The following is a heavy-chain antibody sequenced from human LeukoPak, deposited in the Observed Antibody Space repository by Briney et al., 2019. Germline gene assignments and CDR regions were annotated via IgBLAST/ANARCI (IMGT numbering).Heavy chain of an antibody. J-gene: IGHJ5*02. CDR1: GGTFSSYA. CDR2: IIPIFGTA. V-gene: IGHV1-69*13. CDR3: AVSGYSGYGHNWFDP. Sequence: SVKVSCKASGGTFSSYAISWVRQAPGQGLEWMGGIIPIFGTANYAQKFQGRVTITADESTSTAYMELSSLRSEDTAVYYCAVSGYSGYGHNWFDPWGQGTLVTVSS. D-gene: IGHD5-12*01.